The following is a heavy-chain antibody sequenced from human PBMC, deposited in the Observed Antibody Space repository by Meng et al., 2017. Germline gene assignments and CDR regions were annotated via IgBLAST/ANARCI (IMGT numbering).Heavy chain of an antibody. CDR1: GDSVSSNSAA. CDR3: ARVALAESSSGDWGAFDI. V-gene: IGHV6-1*01. D-gene: IGHD6-13*01. CDR2: TYYRSKWYN. Sequence: SETLSLTCAISGDSVSSNSAAWNWIRQSPSRGLEWLGRTYYRSKWYNDYAVSVKSRITINPDTSKNQFSLQLNSVTPEDTAVYYCARVALAESSSGDWGAFDIWGQGTMVTVSS. J-gene: IGHJ3*02.